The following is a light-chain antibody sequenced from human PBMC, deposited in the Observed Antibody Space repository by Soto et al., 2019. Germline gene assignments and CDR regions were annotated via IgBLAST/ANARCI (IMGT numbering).Light chain of an antibody. J-gene: IGKJ1*01. V-gene: IGKV3-11*01. CDR2: QTS. CDR1: QYINTR. Sequence: EIVLTQSPATLNSFPGDRVTLSCSASQYINTRLAWYQHRPGQSPRLLIYQTSLRAAGIPARFSASGSGTDFTLTISDVQPEDFALYYCHQRQSWPRTFGPGTQVDIK. CDR3: HQRQSWPRT.